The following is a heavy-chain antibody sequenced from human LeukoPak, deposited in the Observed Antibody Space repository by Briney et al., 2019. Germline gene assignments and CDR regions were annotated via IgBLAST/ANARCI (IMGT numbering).Heavy chain of an antibody. CDR1: GVSFSSYY. Sequence: SETLSLTCTVSGVSFSSYYWSWIRQPAGKGLDWVGRIYNSGGTNYNPSLESRVTMSVDTSKNQFSLKLSSVTAADTAVYYCARAHCTATSCHHFDYWGQGTLVTVSS. V-gene: IGHV4-4*07. CDR3: ARAHCTATSCHHFDY. D-gene: IGHD2-2*01. CDR2: IYNSGGT. J-gene: IGHJ4*02.